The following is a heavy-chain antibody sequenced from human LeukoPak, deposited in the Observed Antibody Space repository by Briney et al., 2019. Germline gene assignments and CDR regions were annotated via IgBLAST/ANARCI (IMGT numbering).Heavy chain of an antibody. Sequence: ASVKVSCKASGGTFSSYSITWLRQAPGQGLEWMGGIIPIFGNTNYAQKFQGRVTITTDESTSTAYMELSSLRSEDTAVYYCARGSSSSEVDYWGQGTLVTVSS. D-gene: IGHD6-6*01. CDR3: ARGSSSSEVDY. CDR2: IIPIFGNT. CDR1: GGTFSSYS. V-gene: IGHV1-69*05. J-gene: IGHJ4*02.